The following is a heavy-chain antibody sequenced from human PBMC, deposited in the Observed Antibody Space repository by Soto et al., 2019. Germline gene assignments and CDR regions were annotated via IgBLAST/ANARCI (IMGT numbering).Heavy chain of an antibody. J-gene: IGHJ4*02. CDR1: GFAFSAYG. CDR2: IWNEGNKK. CDR3: APREFDDCPGGH. D-gene: IGHD3-10*02. V-gene: IGHV3-33*01. Sequence: QVQLVESGGGVVQPGRSLRLSCAASGFAFSAYGMHWVRQAPGKGLEWVAVIWNEGNKKYYADSVKGRFTISRDDSRNTLYLQMNSLRAEDTAVYYGAPREFDDCPGGHWGQGTLVTVSS.